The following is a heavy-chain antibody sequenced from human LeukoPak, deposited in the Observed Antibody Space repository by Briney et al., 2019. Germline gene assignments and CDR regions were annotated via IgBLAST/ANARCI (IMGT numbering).Heavy chain of an antibody. CDR2: IIPIFGTA. CDR1: AGTFTSSA. J-gene: IGHJ4*02. CDR3: ARGYSYGDS. D-gene: IGHD5-18*01. V-gene: IGHV1-69*06. Sequence: GAPVTVSCKASAGTFTSSAISWMRQAPGQGLEWMGGIIPIFGTANYAQKFQGRVTITADKSTSTAYMELSSLRSEDAAVYYCARGYSYGDSWGQGTLVTVSS.